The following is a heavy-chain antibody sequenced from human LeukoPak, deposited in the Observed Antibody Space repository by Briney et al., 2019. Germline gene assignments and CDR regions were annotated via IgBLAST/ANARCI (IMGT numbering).Heavy chain of an antibody. CDR3: ARRGGHNYLDN. J-gene: IGHJ4*02. V-gene: IGHV1-2*02. D-gene: IGHD1-1*01. CDR2: SNPNRGGT. Sequence: ASVKVSCKASGYTFTDYYIHWVRQAPGQGLEWMGWSNPNRGGTSYAQKFQARVTMTRDTSISTAYMELRRLTSDDTGVYYCARRGGHNYLDNWGRGTLVTVSS. CDR1: GYTFTDYY.